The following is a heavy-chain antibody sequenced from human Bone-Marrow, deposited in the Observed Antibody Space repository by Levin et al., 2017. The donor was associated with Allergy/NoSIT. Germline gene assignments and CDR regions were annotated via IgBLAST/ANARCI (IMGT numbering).Heavy chain of an antibody. CDR2: IYYSGST. CDR3: ARESDGRSESFDY. J-gene: IGHJ4*02. Sequence: SQTLSLTCTVSGGSIRSSSYYWGWIRQPPGKGLEWIGSIYYSGSTYYNPSLKSRVTISVDTSKNQFSLKLSSVTAADTAVYYCARESDGRSESFDYWGQGTLVTVSS. V-gene: IGHV4-39*07. CDR1: GGSIRSSSYY. D-gene: IGHD1-26*01.